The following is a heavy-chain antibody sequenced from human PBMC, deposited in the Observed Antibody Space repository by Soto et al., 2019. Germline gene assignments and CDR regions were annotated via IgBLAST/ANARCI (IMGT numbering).Heavy chain of an antibody. CDR3: ARDLCPLGSGSPCPTYGMDL. V-gene: IGHV1-2*02. CDR2: LKPDTGGT. D-gene: IGHD3-10*01. Sequence: QVQLVQSGAEVKPPGASVKVSCKASGYSFTGHYMHWVRQVSGKRLEFLGWLKPDTGGTYYAPKFQGRATFTRDTSTTTAYMELSGLHSDDTAVYYCARDLCPLGSGSPCPTYGMDLWGQGTTVAVSS. J-gene: IGHJ6*02. CDR1: GYSFTGHY.